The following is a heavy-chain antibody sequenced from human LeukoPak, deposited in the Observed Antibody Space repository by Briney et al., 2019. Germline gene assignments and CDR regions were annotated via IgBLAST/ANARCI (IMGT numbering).Heavy chain of an antibody. CDR2: INHSGST. CDR3: ARGVFSFWSGYGNYYYYMDV. CDR1: GGSFSGYY. J-gene: IGHJ6*03. V-gene: IGHV4-34*01. D-gene: IGHD3-3*01. Sequence: SETLSLTCAVYGGSFSGYYWSWIRQPPEKGREWIGEINHSGSTNSNPSLKSRVTISVDTSKNQFSLKLSSVTAADTAVYYCARGVFSFWSGYGNYYYYMDVWGKGTTVTVSS.